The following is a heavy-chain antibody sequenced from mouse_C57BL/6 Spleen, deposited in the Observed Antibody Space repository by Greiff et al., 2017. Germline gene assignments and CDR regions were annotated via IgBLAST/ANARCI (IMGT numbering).Heavy chain of an antibody. D-gene: IGHD2-5*01. J-gene: IGHJ1*03. V-gene: IGHV6-6*01. CDR1: GFTFSDAW. CDR3: TLSYYSSYWYFDV. CDR2: IRNKANNHAT. Sequence: EVQVVESGGGLVQPGGSMKLSCAASGFTFSDAWMDWVRQSPEKGLEWVAEIRNKANNHATYYAESVKGRFTISRDDSKSSVYLQMNSLRAEDTGIYYCTLSYYSSYWYFDVWGTGTTVTVSS.